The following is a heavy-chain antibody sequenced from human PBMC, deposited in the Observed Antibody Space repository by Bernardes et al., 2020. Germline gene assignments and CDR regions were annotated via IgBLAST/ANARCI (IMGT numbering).Heavy chain of an antibody. Sequence: ASVKVSCKVSGYTLTALSMHWVRQAPGKGLEWMGGFDPEDGETIYAQKFQGRVTMTEDTSTDTAYMELSSLRSEDTAVYYCATVISLKGYYYGSGSYSRTAYYFDYWGQGTLGTVSA. V-gene: IGHV1-24*01. CDR2: FDPEDGET. CDR1: GYTLTALS. CDR3: ATVISLKGYYYGSGSYSRTAYYFDY. J-gene: IGHJ4*02. D-gene: IGHD3-10*01.